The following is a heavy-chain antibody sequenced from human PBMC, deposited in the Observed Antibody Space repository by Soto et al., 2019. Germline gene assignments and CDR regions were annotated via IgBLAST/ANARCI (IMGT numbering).Heavy chain of an antibody. CDR3: AAGGSDYYDILTGYYNPPYYYYGMDV. CDR1: GFTFTSSA. D-gene: IGHD3-9*01. V-gene: IGHV1-58*01. Sequence: ASVKVSCKASGFTFTSSAVQWVRQARGQRLEWIGWIVVGSGNTNYAQKFQERVTITRDMSTSTAYMELSSLRSEDTAVYYCAAGGSDYYDILTGYYNPPYYYYGMDVWGQGTTVTVSS. J-gene: IGHJ6*02. CDR2: IVVGSGNT.